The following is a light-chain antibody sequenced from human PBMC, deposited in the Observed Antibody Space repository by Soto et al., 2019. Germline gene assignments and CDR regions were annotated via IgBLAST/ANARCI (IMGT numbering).Light chain of an antibody. CDR3: QSSDSSLSGNV. V-gene: IGLV1-40*01. J-gene: IGLJ6*01. CDR1: SSNIGAGYD. CDR2: GNS. Sequence: QSVLTQPPSVSGAPGQRVTISCTGSSSNIGAGYDVHWYQQLPGTAPKLLIYGNSNRPSGVPDRFSGSKSGTSASLAITGLQAEDEADYYCQSSDSSLSGNVFGSGTQLTVL.